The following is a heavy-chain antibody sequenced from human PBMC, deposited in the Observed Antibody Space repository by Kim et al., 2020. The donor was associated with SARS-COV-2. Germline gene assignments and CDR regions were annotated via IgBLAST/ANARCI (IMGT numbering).Heavy chain of an antibody. V-gene: IGHV3-21*01. J-gene: IGHJ4*02. CDR3: ARDPTVTTSHY. Sequence: IYYADSVKGPFPISSDNAKNSLYLQMNSLSAEATAVYYCARDPTVTTSHYWGQGTLVTVSS. D-gene: IGHD4-17*01. CDR2: I.